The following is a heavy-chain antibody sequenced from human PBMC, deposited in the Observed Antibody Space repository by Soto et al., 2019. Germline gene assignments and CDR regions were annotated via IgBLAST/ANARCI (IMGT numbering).Heavy chain of an antibody. V-gene: IGHV6-1*01. Sequence: SQTLSLTCAISGGSVSSNSAAWNWIRQSPSRGLEWLGRTYYRSKWYNDYAVSVKSRITINPDTSKNQFSLQLDSVTPEDTAVYYCARGAFNLWLYGMDVWGQGTTVTVSS. CDR3: ARGAFNLWLYGMDV. CDR2: TYYRSKWYN. CDR1: GGSVSSNSAA. D-gene: IGHD3-10*01. J-gene: IGHJ6*02.